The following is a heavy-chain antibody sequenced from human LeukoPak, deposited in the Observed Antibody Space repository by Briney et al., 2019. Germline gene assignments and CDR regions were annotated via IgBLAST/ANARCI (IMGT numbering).Heavy chain of an antibody. J-gene: IGHJ4*02. CDR2: IYYSGNT. D-gene: IGHD3-10*02. CDR1: GGSISSYY. V-gene: IGHV4-59*01. CDR3: ARSTGTTMFIDY. Sequence: SETLSLTCTVSGGSISSYYWSWIRQPPGKGLGWIGYIYYSGNTDYNPSLKSRVAISVDTSKNQFSLKLSSVTAADTAVYYCARSTGTTMFIDYWGQGTLVTVSS.